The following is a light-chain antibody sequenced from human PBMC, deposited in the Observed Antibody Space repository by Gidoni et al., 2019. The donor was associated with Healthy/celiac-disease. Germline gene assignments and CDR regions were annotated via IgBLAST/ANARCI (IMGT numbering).Light chain of an antibody. V-gene: IGLV1-40*01. CDR1: SSNIGAGYD. J-gene: IGLJ2*01. CDR2: GNS. CDR3: QSYDSSLSGFHVV. Sequence: QSVLPQPPSVSGAPGQRVTISCTGSSSNIGAGYDVHWYQQLPGTAPKRLIYGNSNRPSGVPDRFSGSKSGTSASLAITGLQAEDEADYYCQSYDSSLSGFHVVFGGGTKLTVL.